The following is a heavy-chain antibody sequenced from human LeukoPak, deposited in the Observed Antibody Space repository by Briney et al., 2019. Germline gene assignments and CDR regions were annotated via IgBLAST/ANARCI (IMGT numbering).Heavy chain of an antibody. J-gene: IGHJ5*02. Sequence: SETLSLTCAVYGGSFSGYYWSWIHQPPGKGLEWIGEINHSGSTNYNPSLKSRVTISVDTSKNQFSLKLSSVTAADTAVYYCARGPKVYCSSTSCPPWFDPWGQGTLVTVSS. CDR3: ARGPKVYCSSTSCPPWFDP. D-gene: IGHD2-2*01. V-gene: IGHV4-34*01. CDR1: GGSFSGYY. CDR2: INHSGST.